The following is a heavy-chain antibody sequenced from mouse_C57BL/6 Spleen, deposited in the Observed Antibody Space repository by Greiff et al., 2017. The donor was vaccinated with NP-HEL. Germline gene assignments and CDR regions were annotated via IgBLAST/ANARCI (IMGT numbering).Heavy chain of an antibody. CDR1: GYTFTSYW. V-gene: IGHV1-50*01. D-gene: IGHD1-1*01. J-gene: IGHJ2*01. CDR3: ARYYGSSPYYCDY. CDR2: IDPSDSYT. Sequence: QVQLQQPGAELVKPGASVKLSCKASGYTFTSYWMQWVKQRPGQGLEWIGEIDPSDSYTNYNQKFKGKATLTVDTSSSTAYMQLSSLTSEDSAVYYCARYYGSSPYYCDYWGQGTTLTVSS.